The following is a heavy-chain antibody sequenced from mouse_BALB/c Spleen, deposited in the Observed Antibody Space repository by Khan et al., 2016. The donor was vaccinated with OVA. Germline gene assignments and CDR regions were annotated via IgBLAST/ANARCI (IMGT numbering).Heavy chain of an antibody. CDR1: GYSFTGYY. CDR3: AIYHGYFDV. V-gene: IGHV1-26*01. J-gene: IGHJ1*01. Sequence: IQLVQSGPDLVKPGASVKISCKASGYSFTGYYIHWVKQSHGKSLEWIGRVNPNNGGTSYNQKFKGKAILIVDKSSNTAYMELRSLTSEDSAVYSCAIYHGYFDVWGAGTTVTVSS. CDR2: VNPNNGGT.